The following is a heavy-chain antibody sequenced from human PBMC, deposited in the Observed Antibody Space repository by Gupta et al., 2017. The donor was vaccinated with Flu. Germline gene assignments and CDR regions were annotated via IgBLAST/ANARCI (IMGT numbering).Heavy chain of an antibody. CDR3: TRDNNQSRWFS. CDR1: GGSVTDDD. J-gene: IGHJ4*02. CDR2: LHSSGNT. V-gene: IGHV4-59*02. D-gene: IGHD2-15*01. Sequence: TCNVSGGSVTDDDGSWSRQSPGKGLEWSGYLHSSGNTDYNPALQSRVTISIDSSKTFFSLRLTSVSAADTALYFCTRDNNQSRWFSWGPGTMVTVSS.